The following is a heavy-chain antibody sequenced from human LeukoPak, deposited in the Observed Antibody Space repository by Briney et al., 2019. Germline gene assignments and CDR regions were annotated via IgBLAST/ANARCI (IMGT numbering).Heavy chain of an antibody. D-gene: IGHD3-9*01. V-gene: IGHV3-23*01. CDR1: GFTFSNYA. J-gene: IGHJ4*02. CDR2: ITGSGGNT. CDR3: AKWGDYNVLTGYYVSDY. Sequence: GASLRLSCAASGFTFSNYAMSWVRQAPGKGLEWVSAITGSGGNTYYADSVKGRFTISRDNSTNSVFLQMISLRAEDTAVYYCAKWGDYNVLTGYYVSDYWGQGTLVTVSS.